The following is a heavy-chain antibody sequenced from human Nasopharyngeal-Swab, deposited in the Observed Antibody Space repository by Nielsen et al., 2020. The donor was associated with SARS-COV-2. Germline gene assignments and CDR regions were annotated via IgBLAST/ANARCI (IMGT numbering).Heavy chain of an antibody. CDR3: AHRLRRTAMVQFDY. J-gene: IGHJ4*02. D-gene: IGHD5-18*01. V-gene: IGHV2-5*02. Sequence: SGPTLMKPTQTLTLTCTFSGFSLSTSGVGVGWIRQPPGKALEWLALIYWDDDKRYSPSLKSRLTITKDTSKNQVVLTMTNMDPVDTATYYCAHRLRRTAMVQFDYWGQGTLVTVSS. CDR2: IYWDDDK. CDR1: GFSLSTSGVG.